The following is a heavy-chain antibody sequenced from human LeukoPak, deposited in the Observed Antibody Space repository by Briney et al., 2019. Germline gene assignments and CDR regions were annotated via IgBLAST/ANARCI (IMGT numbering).Heavy chain of an antibody. CDR1: GGSISSYY. D-gene: IGHD1-26*01. J-gene: IGHJ4*02. CDR3: ARHAYSGSYQHDY. CDR2: IYYTGST. V-gene: IGHV4-59*08. Sequence: SETLSLTCTVSGGSISSYYWSWIRQPPGKGLEWIGYIYYTGSTNYNPSLKSRVTMSVDTSKNHFSLKLSSVTAADTAVYYCARHAYSGSYQHDYWGQGTLVTVSS.